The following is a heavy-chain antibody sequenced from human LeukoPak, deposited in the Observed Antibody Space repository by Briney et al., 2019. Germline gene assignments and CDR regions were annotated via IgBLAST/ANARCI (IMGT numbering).Heavy chain of an antibody. CDR2: IIPIFGTA. CDR3: AREDTTTVVGEAFDY. J-gene: IGHJ4*02. Sequence: SVKVSCKASVGTFSSYAISWVRQAPGQGLEWMGRIIPIFGTANYAQKFQGRVTITADKSTSTAYMELSSLRSEDTAVYYCAREDTTTVVGEAFDYWGQGTLVTVSS. V-gene: IGHV1-69*06. CDR1: VGTFSSYA. D-gene: IGHD3-10*01.